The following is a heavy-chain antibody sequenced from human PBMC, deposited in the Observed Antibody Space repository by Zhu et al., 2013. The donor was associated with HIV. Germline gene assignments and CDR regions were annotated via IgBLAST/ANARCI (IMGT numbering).Heavy chain of an antibody. J-gene: IGHJ3*02. CDR2: IIPIFGTA. CDR3: ATFITMVRGVIPPAAFNI. D-gene: IGHD3-10*01. CDR1: GGTFSSYA. V-gene: IGHV1-69*01. Sequence: QVQLVQSGAEVKKPGSSVKVSCKASGGTFSSYAISWVRQAPGQGLEWMGGIIPIFGTANYAQKFQGRVTITADESTSTAYMELSSLRSEDTAVYYCATFITMVRGVIPPAAFNIWGQGTMVTVSS.